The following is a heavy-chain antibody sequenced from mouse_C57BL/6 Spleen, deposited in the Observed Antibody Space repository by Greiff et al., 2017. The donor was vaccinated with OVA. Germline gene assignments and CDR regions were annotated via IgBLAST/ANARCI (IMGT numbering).Heavy chain of an antibody. J-gene: IGHJ3*01. CDR1: GYTFTDYY. V-gene: IGHV1-76*01. D-gene: IGHD4-1*01. Sequence: VQLQQSGAELVRPGASVKLSCKASGYTFTDYYINWVKQRPGQGLEWIARIYPGSGNTYYNAKFKGKATLTAEKTSSTAYMQLSSLTSEDSAVYFCAREGELGPAWFAYWGQGTLVTVSA. CDR2: IYPGSGNT. CDR3: AREGELGPAWFAY.